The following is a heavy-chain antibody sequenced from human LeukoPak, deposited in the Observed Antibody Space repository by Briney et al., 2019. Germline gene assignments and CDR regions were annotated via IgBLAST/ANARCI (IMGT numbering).Heavy chain of an antibody. CDR3: ARVNLQQLGDYYYMDV. CDR1: GFTFSDYY. CDR2: ISSSGSTI. D-gene: IGHD6-13*01. V-gene: IGHV3-11*01. Sequence: GGSLRVSCAASGFTFSDYYMSWIRPGPGKGLEWVSYISSSGSTIYYADSVKGRFTISRDNAKNSLYLQMNSLRAEDTAVYYCARVNLQQLGDYYYMDVWGKGTTVTVSS. J-gene: IGHJ6*03.